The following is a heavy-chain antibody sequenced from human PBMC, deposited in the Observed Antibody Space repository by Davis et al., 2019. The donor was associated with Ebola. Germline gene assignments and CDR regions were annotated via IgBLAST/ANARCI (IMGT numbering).Heavy chain of an antibody. Sequence: ESLKISCPASGFTFGDYAMSWVRQPPGKGLEWIGEINHSGSTNYNPSLKSRVTISVDTSKNQFSLKLSSVTAADTAVYYCASWGVHAWGGGMDVWGQGTTVTVSS. J-gene: IGHJ6*02. CDR1: GFTFGDYA. CDR3: ASWGVHAWGGGMDV. D-gene: IGHD3-16*01. CDR2: INHSGST. V-gene: IGHV4-34*01.